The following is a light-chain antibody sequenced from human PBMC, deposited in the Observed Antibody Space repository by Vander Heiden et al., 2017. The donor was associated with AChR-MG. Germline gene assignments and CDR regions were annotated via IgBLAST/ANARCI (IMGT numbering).Light chain of an antibody. CDR2: DAS. CDR3: QQRYSWLT. Sequence: IVLTQSPATLSLSPGERATLSCLASQSLSSYLAWYQQKPGQAPRLLIYDASIRATGTPARFSGSGSGTDFNLTISSLEPEDFAVYYCQQRYSWLTFGGGTKLEIK. V-gene: IGKV3-11*01. CDR1: QSLSSY. J-gene: IGKJ4*01.